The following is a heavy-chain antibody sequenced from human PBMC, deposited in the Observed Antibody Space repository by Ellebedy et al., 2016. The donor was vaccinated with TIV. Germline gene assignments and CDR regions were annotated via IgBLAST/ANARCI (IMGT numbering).Heavy chain of an antibody. D-gene: IGHD6-13*01. Sequence: MPSETLSLTCTVSGGSISTHYWNWIRQPPGKGLEWIGYVYYSGSTNYNPSLKSRGTISVDTSKNQFSLKLSSVTAADTAVYYCARHVPSSSWYVKEYYFDYWGQGTLVTVSS. CDR1: GGSISTHY. J-gene: IGHJ4*02. CDR2: VYYSGST. CDR3: ARHVPSSSWYVKEYYFDY. V-gene: IGHV4-59*08.